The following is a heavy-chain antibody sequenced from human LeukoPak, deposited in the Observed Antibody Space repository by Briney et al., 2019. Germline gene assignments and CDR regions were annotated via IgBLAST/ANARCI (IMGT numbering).Heavy chain of an antibody. CDR3: AREKVAFDP. V-gene: IGHV4-39*07. Sequence: SETLSLTCTVSGGSISSSSFYWGWIRQPPGKGLEWIGSMSYSGSSYHNPSLKGRVTISVDTSKNQFSLKLSSVTAADTAVYYCAREKVAFDPWGQGTLVTVSS. J-gene: IGHJ5*02. CDR1: GGSISSSSFY. CDR2: MSYSGSS.